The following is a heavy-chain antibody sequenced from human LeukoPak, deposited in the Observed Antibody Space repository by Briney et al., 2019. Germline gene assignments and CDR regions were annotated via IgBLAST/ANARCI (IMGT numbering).Heavy chain of an antibody. Sequence: SETLSLTCTVSGGSISSSNFYWGWIRQPPGKGLEWIGSIYYSGSTYYNPSLKSRVTISVDTSKNQFSLKLSSVTAADTAVYYCARALIDAAAEWDWFDPWGQGTLVTVSS. CDR2: IYYSGST. J-gene: IGHJ5*02. CDR3: ARALIDAAAEWDWFDP. V-gene: IGHV4-39*07. CDR1: GGSISSSNFY. D-gene: IGHD6-13*01.